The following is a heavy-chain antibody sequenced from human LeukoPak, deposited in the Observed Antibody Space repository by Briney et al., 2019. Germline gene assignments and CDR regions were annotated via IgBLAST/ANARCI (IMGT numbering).Heavy chain of an antibody. V-gene: IGHV4-59*12. CDR2: IYYSGST. J-gene: IGHJ5*02. D-gene: IGHD3-22*01. CDR3: ARGDYYEFNWFDP. CDR1: GGSISGYY. Sequence: SETLSLTCTVSGGSISGYYWSWIRQPPGKGLEWIGYIYYSGSTYYNPSLKSRVTISVDTSKNQFSLKLSSVTAADTAVYYCARGDYYEFNWFDPWGQGTLVTVSS.